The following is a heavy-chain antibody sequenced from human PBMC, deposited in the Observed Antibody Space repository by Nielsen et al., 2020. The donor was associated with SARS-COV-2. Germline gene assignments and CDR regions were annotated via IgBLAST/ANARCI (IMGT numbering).Heavy chain of an antibody. CDR3: AREYYYGSGSYYKKSNWFDP. CDR2: IYSGGST. D-gene: IGHD3-10*01. J-gene: IGHJ5*02. V-gene: IGHV3-53*01. Sequence: WIRQPPGKGLEWVSVIYSGGSTYYADSVKGRSTISRDNSKNTLYLQMNSLRAEDTAVYYCAREYYYGSGSYYKKSNWFDPWGQGTLVTVSS.